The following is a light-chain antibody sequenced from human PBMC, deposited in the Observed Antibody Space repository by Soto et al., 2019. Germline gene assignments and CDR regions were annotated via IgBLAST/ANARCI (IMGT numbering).Light chain of an antibody. Sequence: DIQMTQSPSILSASVGDRVAITCRASQTISTWLAWYQLKPGKAPKLLIFDASSLESGVPSRFGGSGSGTEFTLTISGLQPDDFATYYCQQYNTYSWTFGQGTKVDIK. V-gene: IGKV1-5*01. J-gene: IGKJ1*01. CDR1: QTISTW. CDR2: DAS. CDR3: QQYNTYSWT.